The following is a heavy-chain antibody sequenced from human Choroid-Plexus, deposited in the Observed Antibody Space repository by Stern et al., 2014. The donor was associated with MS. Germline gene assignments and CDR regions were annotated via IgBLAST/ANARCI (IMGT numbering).Heavy chain of an antibody. CDR2: VSYDGSNK. Sequence: VQLVESGGGVVQPGRPLRLSCVASGFTFGSCAMHWVRQAPGKGLEWVAGVSYDGSNKYYADSVKGRFKISRDNSQNTLYMQMSSLRPEDTAVYYCAKDRQYLTYFFDHWGQGSLVTVSS. D-gene: IGHD2/OR15-2a*01. V-gene: IGHV3-30*18. J-gene: IGHJ5*02. CDR3: AKDRQYLTYFFDH. CDR1: GFTFGSCA.